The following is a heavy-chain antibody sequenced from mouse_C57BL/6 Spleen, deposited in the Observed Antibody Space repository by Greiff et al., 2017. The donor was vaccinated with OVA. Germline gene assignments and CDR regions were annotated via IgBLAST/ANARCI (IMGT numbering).Heavy chain of an antibody. Sequence: QVQLQQSGPELVKPGASVKISCKASGYAFSSSWMNWVKQRPGKGLEWIGRIYPGDGDTNYNGKFKGKATLTADKSSSTAYMQLSSLTSEDAAVYFCARDDGYYFDDWGQGTTLTVSS. CDR3: ARDDGYYFDD. CDR1: GYAFSSSW. V-gene: IGHV1-82*01. D-gene: IGHD2-3*01. J-gene: IGHJ2*01. CDR2: IYPGDGDT.